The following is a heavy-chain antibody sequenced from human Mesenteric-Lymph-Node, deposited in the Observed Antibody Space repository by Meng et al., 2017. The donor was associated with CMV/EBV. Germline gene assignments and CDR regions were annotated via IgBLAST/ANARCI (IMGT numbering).Heavy chain of an antibody. CDR3: ARGPPDIVVVPAAMPPLASTDY. CDR1: GFTFINSE. Sequence: GGSLRLSCEASGFTFINSEMNWVRQAPGKGLEWVSYISSSGFTVYYTDSVKGRFTISRDDAKNSLYLQMNSLRAEDTAVYYCARGPPDIVVVPAAMPPLASTDYWGQGTLVTVSS. V-gene: IGHV3-48*03. J-gene: IGHJ4*02. CDR2: ISSSGFTV. D-gene: IGHD2-2*01.